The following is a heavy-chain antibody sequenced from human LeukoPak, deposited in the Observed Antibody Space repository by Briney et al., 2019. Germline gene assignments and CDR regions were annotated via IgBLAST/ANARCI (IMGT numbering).Heavy chain of an antibody. CDR3: ARNHYGHPLDY. V-gene: IGHV4-39*07. D-gene: IGHD4-17*01. Sequence: SETLSLTCTVSGDSISSSTYYWGWIRQPPGKGLEWIGSIYYSGSTYYNPSLKSRVTISVDTSKNQFSLKLTSVTTADTAVYYRARNHYGHPLDYWGQGTLVTVSS. CDR1: GDSISSSTYY. J-gene: IGHJ4*02. CDR2: IYYSGST.